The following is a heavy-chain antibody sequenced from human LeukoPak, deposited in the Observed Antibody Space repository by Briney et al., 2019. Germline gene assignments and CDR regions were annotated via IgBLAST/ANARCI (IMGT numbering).Heavy chain of an antibody. J-gene: IGHJ4*02. CDR3: ARTSPTSHFDF. V-gene: IGHV3-74*01. CDR2: INGDGSNS. Sequence: GGSLRFSCVASGFTFTTYWMHWVRQAPGKGLVWVSRINGDGSNSNYADSVKGRFTISRDNARNTLYLQMNGLRAEDTALYYCARTSPTSHFDFWGQGTLVTVPS. D-gene: IGHD3-16*01. CDR1: GFTFTTYW.